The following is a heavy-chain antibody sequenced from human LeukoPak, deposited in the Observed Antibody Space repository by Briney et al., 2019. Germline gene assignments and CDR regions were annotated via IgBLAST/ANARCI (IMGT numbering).Heavy chain of an antibody. J-gene: IGHJ6*02. D-gene: IGHD2-8*01. CDR3: ARDLPNGDGMDV. Sequence: SETLSLTCAVSGGSISSGGYSWSWIRQPPGKGLEWIGYIYHSGSTYYNPSLKSRVTISVDRSKNQFSLKLSSATAADTAVYYCARDLPNGDGMDVWGQGTTVTVSS. V-gene: IGHV4-30-2*01. CDR2: IYHSGST. CDR1: GGSISSGGYS.